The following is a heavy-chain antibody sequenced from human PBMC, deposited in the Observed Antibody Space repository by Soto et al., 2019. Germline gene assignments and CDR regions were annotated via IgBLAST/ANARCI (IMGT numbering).Heavy chain of an antibody. CDR1: GFTFSDYY. CDR3: ARDPSSGYGHFWNYYYYGMDV. CDR2: ISSSSSYT. J-gene: IGHJ6*02. D-gene: IGHD5-12*01. V-gene: IGHV3-11*06. Sequence: QVQLVESGGGLVKPGGSLRLSCAASGFTFSDYYMSWIRQAPGKGLEWVSYISSSSSYTNYADSVKGRFTISRDNAKNAMYLQMNRLRAEDTAVYYCARDPSSGYGHFWNYYYYGMDVWGQGTTVTVSS.